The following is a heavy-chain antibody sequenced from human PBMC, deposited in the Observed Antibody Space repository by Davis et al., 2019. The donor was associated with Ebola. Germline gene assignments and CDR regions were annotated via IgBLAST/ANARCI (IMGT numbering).Heavy chain of an antibody. CDR3: ARGSVIVGIKH. CDR1: GGSIGSFY. CDR2: TYNSGST. V-gene: IGHV4-59*01. D-gene: IGHD3-22*01. Sequence: SETLSLTCTVSGGSIGSFYWNWIRQPPGKGLEWIGYTYNSGSTKYNPSLKSRVTISVDTSEKQFSLKLSSVTAADTAVYYGARGSVIVGIKHWGQGSLVTVSS. J-gene: IGHJ1*01.